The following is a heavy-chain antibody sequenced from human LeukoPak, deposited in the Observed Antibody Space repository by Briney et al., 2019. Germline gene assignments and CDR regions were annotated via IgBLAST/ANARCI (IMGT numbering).Heavy chain of an antibody. D-gene: IGHD1-26*01. V-gene: IGHV1-18*01. Sequence: ASVKVSCKASGYTFTSYGISWVQQAPGQGLEWMGWISAYNGNTNYAQKLQGRVTMSTDTSTSTAYMELRSLRSDDTAVYYCARDRDSGSPFDYWGQGTLATVSS. CDR2: ISAYNGNT. J-gene: IGHJ4*02. CDR3: ARDRDSGSPFDY. CDR1: GYTFTSYG.